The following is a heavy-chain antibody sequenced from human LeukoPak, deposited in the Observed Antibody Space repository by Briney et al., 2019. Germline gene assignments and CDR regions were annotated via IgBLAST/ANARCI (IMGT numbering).Heavy chain of an antibody. V-gene: IGHV4-34*01. CDR1: GGSFSGYY. D-gene: IGHD6-13*01. CDR2: INHSGST. Sequence: SETLSLTCAVYGGSFSGYYWSWIRQPPGKGLEWIGEINHSGSTNYNPSLKSRVTISVDTSKNQFSLKLSSVTAADTAVYYCARAPHQALSSSWYYDYWGQGTLVNVSS. CDR3: ARAPHQALSSSWYYDY. J-gene: IGHJ4*02.